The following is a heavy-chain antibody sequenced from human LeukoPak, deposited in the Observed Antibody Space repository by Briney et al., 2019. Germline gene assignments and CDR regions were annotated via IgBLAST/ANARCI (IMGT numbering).Heavy chain of an antibody. D-gene: IGHD5-18*01. CDR1: GGSISSSSYY. CDR2: IYYSGST. J-gene: IGHJ4*02. V-gene: IGHV4-39*01. Sequence: SETLSLACTVSGGSISSSSYYWGWIRQPPGKGLEWIGSIYYSGSTYYNPSLKSRFTISVDTSKNQFSLKLSSVTAADTAVYYCARLGSAMDPYIDYWGQGTLVTVSS. CDR3: ARLGSAMDPYIDY.